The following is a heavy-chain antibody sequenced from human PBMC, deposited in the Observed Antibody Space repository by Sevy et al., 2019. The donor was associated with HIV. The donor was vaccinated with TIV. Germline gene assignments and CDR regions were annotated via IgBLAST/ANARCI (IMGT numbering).Heavy chain of an antibody. CDR3: AKEGYYYDSHSADWFDP. J-gene: IGHJ5*02. CDR2: ISKDGTNK. D-gene: IGHD3-22*01. CDR1: GFNISPYA. V-gene: IGHV3-30*04. Sequence: GGSLRLSCSASGFNISPYALHWVRQTPSKGLQWLAVISKDGTNKDYADFVKGRFSLSRDNSKNTLYLQMSNLRPEDTAVYYCAKEGYYYDSHSADWFDPGGQGTLVTVSS.